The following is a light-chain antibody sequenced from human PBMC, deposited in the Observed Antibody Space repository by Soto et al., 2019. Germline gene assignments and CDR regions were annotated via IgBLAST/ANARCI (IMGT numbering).Light chain of an antibody. Sequence: ELVMTQSPATLSVAPGERATLSCRASQSISTFLAWYQQKPGQAPRLLIYGASTRATGIPARFSGSGSGTEFTLTISSLQSEDFAVYYCQQYNNWWTFGQGTKVDIK. CDR2: GAS. CDR3: QQYNNWWT. CDR1: QSISTF. J-gene: IGKJ1*01. V-gene: IGKV3-15*01.